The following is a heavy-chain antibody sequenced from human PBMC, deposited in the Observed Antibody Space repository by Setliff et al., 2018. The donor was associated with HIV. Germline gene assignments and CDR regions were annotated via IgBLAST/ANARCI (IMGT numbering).Heavy chain of an antibody. J-gene: IGHJ5*02. D-gene: IGHD6-13*01. CDR3: AKAGSGYSGSNWFDP. CDR2: INVDTANT. CDR1: GYSFNDYA. V-gene: IGHV1-3*01. Sequence: GSVKVSCKASGYSFNDYAMHWVRQAPGQRLEWMGWINVDTANTKYSQKFQERVTITRDTTANTVYMELSSLRSEDTAVYYCAKAGSGYSGSNWFDPWGQGTLVTVSS.